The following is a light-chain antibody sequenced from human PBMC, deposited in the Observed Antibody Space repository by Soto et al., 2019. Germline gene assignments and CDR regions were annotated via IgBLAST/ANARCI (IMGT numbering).Light chain of an antibody. V-gene: IGLV2-14*01. CDR3: SSFTSSSTYIL. Sequence: QSALTQPASVSGSPGQSFTISCTGTSSDVGGYNYVSWYQQHPGKAPKLMIYEVTNRPSGVSNRFSGSKSGNTASLTISGLQAEDEADYYCSSFTSSSTYILFGGGTKLTVL. CDR2: EVT. CDR1: SSDVGGYNY. J-gene: IGLJ2*01.